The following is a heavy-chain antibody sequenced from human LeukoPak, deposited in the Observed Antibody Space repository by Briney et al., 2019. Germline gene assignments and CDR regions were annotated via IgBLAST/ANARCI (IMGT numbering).Heavy chain of an antibody. CDR1: GFTFSSYA. CDR3: ATGWYRVTRRLDY. CDR2: ISYDGSNK. D-gene: IGHD6-19*01. V-gene: IGHV3-30-3*01. Sequence: PWGSLRLSCAASGFTFSSYAMHWVRQAPGKGLEWVAVISYDGSNKYYADSVKGRFTISRDNSKNTLYLQMNSLRAEDTAVYYCATGWYRVTRRLDYWGQGTLVTVSS. J-gene: IGHJ4*02.